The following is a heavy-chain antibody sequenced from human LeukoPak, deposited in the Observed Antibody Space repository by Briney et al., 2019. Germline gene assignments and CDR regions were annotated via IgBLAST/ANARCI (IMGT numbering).Heavy chain of an antibody. CDR3: VSLGPSHYGMDV. V-gene: IGHV1-69*04. Sequence: SVKVSCKASGGTFSSYAISWVRQAPGQGLEWMGRIIPILGIANYAQKFQGRVTITADKSTSTAYMELSSLRSEDTAVYYCVSLGPSHYGMDVWGQGTTVTVSS. CDR1: GGTFSSYA. CDR2: IIPILGIA. J-gene: IGHJ6*02.